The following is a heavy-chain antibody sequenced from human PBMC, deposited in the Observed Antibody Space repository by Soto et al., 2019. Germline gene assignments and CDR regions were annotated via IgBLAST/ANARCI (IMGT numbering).Heavy chain of an antibody. CDR3: ARDPEKSQIYYYYYGMDV. CDR2: IIPIFGTA. V-gene: IGHV1-69*13. J-gene: IGHJ6*02. CDR1: GGTFSSYA. Sequence: ASVKVSCKASGGTFSSYAISWVRQAPGQGLEWMGGIIPIFGTANYAQKFQGRVTITADESTSTAYMELSSLRSEDTAVYYCARDPEKSQIYYYYYGMDVWGQGTTVTVSS.